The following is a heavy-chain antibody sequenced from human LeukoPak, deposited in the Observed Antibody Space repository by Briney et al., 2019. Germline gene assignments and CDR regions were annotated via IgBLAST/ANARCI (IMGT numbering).Heavy chain of an antibody. J-gene: IGHJ4*02. V-gene: IGHV3-7*01. CDR3: ARDETALDY. CDR1: GFTFSSYW. CDR2: INQGGSEE. D-gene: IGHD5-18*01. Sequence: PGGSLRLSCAASGFTFSSYWMSWVRQAPEKGLEWVANINQGGSEEYYVDSVKGRLTISRDNAKNSLYLQMNSLRAEDTAVYYCARDETALDYWGQGTLVTVSS.